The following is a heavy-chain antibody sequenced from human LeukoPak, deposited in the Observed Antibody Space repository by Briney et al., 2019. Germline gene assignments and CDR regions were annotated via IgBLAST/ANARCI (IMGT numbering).Heavy chain of an antibody. V-gene: IGHV4-39*01. CDR1: GGSISSSNDC. D-gene: IGHD1-1*01. Sequence: PSETLSLTCTVSGGSISSSNDCWDWIRQPPGRGLEWFASFYYGGRTYYNPSLKSRVTISADTSKNQVSLKLRSVAAADTALYYCTRRRDGRLYNWFDPWGQGTLGTVSS. CDR3: TRRRDGRLYNWFDP. J-gene: IGHJ5*02. CDR2: FYYGGRT.